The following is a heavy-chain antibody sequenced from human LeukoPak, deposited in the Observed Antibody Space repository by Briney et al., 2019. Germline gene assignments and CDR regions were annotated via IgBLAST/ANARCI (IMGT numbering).Heavy chain of an antibody. CDR3: AKKDLGAAATTTLYFDH. J-gene: IGHJ4*02. Sequence: GGSLRLSCAASGFTLKNYAMNWVRQAPGKGLEWVSVSSGSGGSTHYADSVKGRFTISRDNFKNTLFLQMDSLRAEDTAVYYCAKKDLGAAATTTLYFDHWGQGTLVTVSS. D-gene: IGHD6-13*01. CDR1: GFTLKNYA. V-gene: IGHV3-23*01. CDR2: SSGSGGST.